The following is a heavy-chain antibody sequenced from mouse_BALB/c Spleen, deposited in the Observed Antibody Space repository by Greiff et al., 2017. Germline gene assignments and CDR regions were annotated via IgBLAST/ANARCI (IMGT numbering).Heavy chain of an antibody. V-gene: IGHV1-7*01. CDR1: GYTFTSYW. D-gene: IGHD4-1*01. Sequence: QVQLKESGAELAKPGASVKMSCKASGYTFTSYWMHWVKQRPGQGLEWIGYINPSTGYTEYNQKFKDKATLTADKSSSTAYMQLSSLTSEDSAVYYCAPLTGLDYWGQGTTLTVSS. J-gene: IGHJ2*01. CDR2: INPSTGYT. CDR3: APLTGLDY.